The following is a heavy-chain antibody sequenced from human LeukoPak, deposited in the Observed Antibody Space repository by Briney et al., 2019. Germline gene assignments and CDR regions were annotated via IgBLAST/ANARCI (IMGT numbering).Heavy chain of an antibody. CDR1: GFTFSSYA. D-gene: IGHD1-14*01. J-gene: IGHJ6*02. V-gene: IGHV3-23*01. CDR2: ISGSGGST. Sequence: GGFLRLSCAASGFTFSSYAMSWVRQAPGKGLEWVSAISGSGGSTYSADSVKGRFTISRDNSKNTLYLQMNSLRAEDTAVYYCAKDPRTGYYYNYGMDVWGQGTTVTVSS. CDR3: AKDPRTGYYYNYGMDV.